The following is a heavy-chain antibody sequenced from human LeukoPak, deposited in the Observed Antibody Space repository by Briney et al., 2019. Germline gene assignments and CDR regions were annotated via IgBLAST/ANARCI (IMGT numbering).Heavy chain of an antibody. CDR2: IWYDGTSK. V-gene: IGHV3-33*01. Sequence: QSGGSLRLSCAASGFSLSAYGVHWVRQAPGKGLEWVAVIWYDGTSKDYADSVKGRFTFSRDNSKNTLYLQMNSLTVEDTAVYYCARSQSSSLIDYWGQGTLVTGSS. D-gene: IGHD6-13*01. CDR3: ARSQSSSLIDY. J-gene: IGHJ4*02. CDR1: GFSLSAYG.